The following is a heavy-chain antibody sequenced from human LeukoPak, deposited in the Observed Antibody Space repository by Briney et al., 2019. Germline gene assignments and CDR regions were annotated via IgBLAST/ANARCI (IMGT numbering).Heavy chain of an antibody. Sequence: PSETLSLTCTVSGYSISSGSYWGWIRQPPGKGLEWIGTIYHSGTTFYNPPLRSRVTISIDTSKNQFSLKVTSVTAADTAVYFCARVPPYTSSWSLHFDYWGQGALVTVSS. CDR3: ARVPPYTSSWSLHFDY. CDR2: IYHSGTT. J-gene: IGHJ4*02. D-gene: IGHD6-13*01. V-gene: IGHV4-38-2*02. CDR1: GYSISSGSY.